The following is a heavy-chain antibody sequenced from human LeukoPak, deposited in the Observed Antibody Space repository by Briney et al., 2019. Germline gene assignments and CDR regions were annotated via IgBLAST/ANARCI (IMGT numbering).Heavy chain of an antibody. D-gene: IGHD6-13*01. CDR3: ARRITIAAAGWGYGMDV. CDR1: GFTFNNHW. V-gene: IGHV3-7*03. J-gene: IGHJ6*02. CDR2: IRHDGSDK. Sequence: GGSLRLSCAASGFTFNNHWMSWVRQAPGKGLEWVANIRHDGSDKKYVDSVKGRFTISRDNAENSLFLQMNSLRAEDTTVYYCARRITIAAAGWGYGMDVWGQGTTVTVSS.